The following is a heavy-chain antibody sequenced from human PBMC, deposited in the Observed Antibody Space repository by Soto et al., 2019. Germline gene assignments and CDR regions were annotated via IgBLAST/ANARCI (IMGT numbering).Heavy chain of an antibody. CDR3: TRECDAYYDFWSGYYNPAGFDY. Sequence: GGSLRLSCTASGFTFGDYAMSWFRQAPGKGLEWVGFIRSKAYGGTTEYAASVKGRFTISRDDSKSIAYLQMNSLKTEDTAVYYCTRECDAYYDFWSGYYNPAGFDYWGQGTLVTVSS. V-gene: IGHV3-49*03. J-gene: IGHJ4*02. CDR2: IRSKAYGGTT. D-gene: IGHD3-3*01. CDR1: GFTFGDYA.